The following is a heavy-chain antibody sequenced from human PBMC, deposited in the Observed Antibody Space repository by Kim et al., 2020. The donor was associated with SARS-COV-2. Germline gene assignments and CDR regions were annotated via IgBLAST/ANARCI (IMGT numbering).Heavy chain of an antibody. J-gene: IGHJ6*02. CDR1: GYTFTSYG. CDR2: ISAYNGNT. D-gene: IGHD2-2*01. CDR3: ARDDIVVVPAAIGYYGMDV. V-gene: IGHV1-18*01. Sequence: ASVKVSCKASGYTFTSYGISWVRQAPGQGLEWMGWISAYNGNTNYAQKLQGRVTMTTDTSTSTAYMELRSLRSDDTAVYYCARDDIVVVPAAIGYYGMDVWGQGTTVTVSS.